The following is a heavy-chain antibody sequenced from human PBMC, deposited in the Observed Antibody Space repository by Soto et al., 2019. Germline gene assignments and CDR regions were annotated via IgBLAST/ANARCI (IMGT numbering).Heavy chain of an antibody. D-gene: IGHD2-2*01. CDR2: ISAYNGNT. CDR3: ARERGVVVPGRWSTARPFNWFDS. Sequence: ASVKVSCKASGYTFTSYGISWVRHAPGQGLEWMGWISAYNGNTNYAQKLQGRVTMTTDTSTSTAYMELRSLRSDDTAVYYCARERGVVVPGRWSTARPFNWFDSWGQGTLVTVDS. J-gene: IGHJ5*01. V-gene: IGHV1-18*01. CDR1: GYTFTSYG.